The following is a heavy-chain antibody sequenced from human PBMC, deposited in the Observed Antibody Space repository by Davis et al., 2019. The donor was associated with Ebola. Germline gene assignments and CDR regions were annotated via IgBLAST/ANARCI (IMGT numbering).Heavy chain of an antibody. CDR3: AKDQGRGPYGMDV. CDR1: GFTVSSNH. J-gene: IGHJ6*02. D-gene: IGHD2-15*01. Sequence: GEFLKISCAASGFTVSSNHMSWVRQAPGKGLEWVANIKQDGSEKYYVDSVEGRFTISRDNSKNTLYLQMNSLGVDDTALYYCAKDQGRGPYGMDVWGQGTTVTVSS. V-gene: IGHV3-7*03. CDR2: IKQDGSEK.